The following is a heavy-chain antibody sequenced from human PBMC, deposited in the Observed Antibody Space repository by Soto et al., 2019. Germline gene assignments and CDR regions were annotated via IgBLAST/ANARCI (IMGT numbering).Heavy chain of an antibody. J-gene: IGHJ4*02. CDR3: AKDGGGRFDY. D-gene: IGHD3-16*01. CDR2: ISGSGGST. Sequence: EVQLLESGGGLVQPGGSRRLSFAASGFTFSSYAMSWVRQAPGKGLEWVSAISGSGGSTYYADSVKGRFTISRDNSKNTLYLQMNSLRDEDTAVYYCAKDGGGRFDYWGQGTLVTVSS. CDR1: GFTFSSYA. V-gene: IGHV3-23*01.